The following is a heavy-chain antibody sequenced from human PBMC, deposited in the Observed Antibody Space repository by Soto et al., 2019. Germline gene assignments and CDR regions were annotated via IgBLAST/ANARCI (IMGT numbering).Heavy chain of an antibody. V-gene: IGHV1-18*01. CDR3: ARDEYCTNGVCYNFDY. CDR1: GYTFTSYG. D-gene: IGHD2-8*01. CDR2: ISAYNGTT. J-gene: IGHJ4*02. Sequence: QVQLVQSGAEVKKPGASVKVSCKASGYTFTSYGISWVRQAPGQGLEWMGWISAYNGTTTYAQKLHGRVTMTTDTTTSTAYMELRSLRSDDKAVYYCARDEYCTNGVCYNFDYWGQGTLVTVSS.